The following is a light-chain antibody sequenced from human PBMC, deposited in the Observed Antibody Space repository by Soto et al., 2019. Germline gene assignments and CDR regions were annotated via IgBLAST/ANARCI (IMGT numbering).Light chain of an antibody. J-gene: IGKJ4*01. CDR3: QQSDSTPLT. V-gene: IGKV1-39*01. CDR1: QSISSY. CDR2: TSS. Sequence: IQMTQSPSSLSASVGDTVTITCRASQSISSYLNWYQQKPGKAPNLLIFTSSNLQSGVPSRFSGSGSGTEFTLTISSLQPEDFATYYCQQSDSTPLTFGGGTKLDIK.